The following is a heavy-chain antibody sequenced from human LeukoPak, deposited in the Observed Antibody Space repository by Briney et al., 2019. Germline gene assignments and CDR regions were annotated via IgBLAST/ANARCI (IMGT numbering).Heavy chain of an antibody. Sequence: GGSVRLCCAASGFTFDDYAMHWVRQAPGKGLEWVSGISWNSGSIGYADSVKGRFTISRDNAKNSLYLQMNSLKAEDTALYYCATETWELLGYWGQGTLVTVSS. D-gene: IGHD1-26*01. CDR3: ATETWELLGY. J-gene: IGHJ4*02. V-gene: IGHV3-9*01. CDR1: GFTFDDYA. CDR2: ISWNSGSI.